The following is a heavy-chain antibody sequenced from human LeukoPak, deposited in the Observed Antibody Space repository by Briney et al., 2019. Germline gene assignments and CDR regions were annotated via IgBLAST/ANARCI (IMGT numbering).Heavy chain of an antibody. CDR1: GGTFSSYA. Sequence: SVKVSCKASGGTFSSYAISWVRQAPGQGLEWMGGIIPIFGTANYAQKFQGRVTITADESTSTAYMELSSLRSEDTAVYYCARGSRDYDFWTDYWGQGTLVTVSS. D-gene: IGHD3-3*01. CDR3: ARGSRDYDFWTDY. CDR2: IIPIFGTA. J-gene: IGHJ4*02. V-gene: IGHV1-69*13.